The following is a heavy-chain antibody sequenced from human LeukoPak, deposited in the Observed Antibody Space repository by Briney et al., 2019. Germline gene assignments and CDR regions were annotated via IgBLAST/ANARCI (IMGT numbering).Heavy chain of an antibody. CDR2: IWYDGSNK. D-gene: IGHD3-22*01. V-gene: IGHV3-33*06. J-gene: IGHJ4*02. CDR1: GFTFSSYG. CDR3: AKAITMIVVVITPFDY. Sequence: GGSLRLSCAASGFTFSSYGMHWVRQAPGKGLEWVAVIWYDGSNKYYADSVKGRFTISRDNSKNTLYLQMNSLRAEDTAVYYCAKAITMIVVVITPFDYWGQGTLVTVSS.